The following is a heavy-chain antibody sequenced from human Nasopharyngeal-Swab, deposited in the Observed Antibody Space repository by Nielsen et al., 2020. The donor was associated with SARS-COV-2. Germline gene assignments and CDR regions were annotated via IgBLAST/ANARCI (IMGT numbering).Heavy chain of an antibody. Sequence: SLSIYWAAAGFTFSSYAMHWVRQAPGKGLEWVAVISYDGSNKYYADSVKGRFTISRDNSKNTLYLQMNSLRAEDTAVYYCARDSRSNYGGLYWYFDLWGRGTLVTVSS. D-gene: IGHD4-23*01. J-gene: IGHJ2*01. CDR3: ARDSRSNYGGLYWYFDL. CDR2: ISYDGSNK. V-gene: IGHV3-30-3*01. CDR1: GFTFSSYA.